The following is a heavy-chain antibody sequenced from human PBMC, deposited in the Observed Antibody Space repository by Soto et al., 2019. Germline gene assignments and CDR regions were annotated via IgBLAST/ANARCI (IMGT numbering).Heavy chain of an antibody. CDR3: ARAKYYFDSGSHFFFDP. CDR1: GYTFTSYD. J-gene: IGHJ5*02. CDR2: MNPNSGNT. D-gene: IGHD3-10*01. V-gene: IGHV1-8*01. Sequence: ASVKVSCKASGYTFTSYDINWVRQATGQGLEWMGWMNPNSGNTGYAQKFQGRVTMTRNTSISTAYMELSSLRSADTAVYYCARAKYYFDSGSHFFFDPWGQGTLVTVSS.